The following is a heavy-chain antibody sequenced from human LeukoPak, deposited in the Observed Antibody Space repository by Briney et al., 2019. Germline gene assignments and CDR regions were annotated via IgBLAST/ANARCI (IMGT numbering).Heavy chain of an antibody. J-gene: IGHJ6*03. CDR2: ISSSSRSYI. Sequence: GGSLRLSCAASGFTFSSMNWVRQAPGKGLEWVSSISSSSRSYIYHADSVKGRFTISRDTAKNSLYLQMNSLRAEDTAVYCCAREHSGYDFPGRDYYYMDVWGKGTTVTVSS. D-gene: IGHD5-12*01. CDR1: GFTFSS. CDR3: AREHSGYDFPGRDYYYMDV. V-gene: IGHV3-21*01.